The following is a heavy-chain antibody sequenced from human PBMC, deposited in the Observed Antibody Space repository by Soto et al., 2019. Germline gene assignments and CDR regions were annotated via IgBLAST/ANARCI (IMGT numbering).Heavy chain of an antibody. V-gene: IGHV4-31*03. Sequence: SETLSLTCTVSGGSISSGGYYWSWIRQHPGKGLEWIGYIYYSGSTYYNPSLKSRVTISVDTSKNQFSLKLSSVTAADTAVYYCARAPNREGVAFDIWGQGTMVTVSS. CDR2: IYYSGST. CDR1: GGSISSGGYY. D-gene: IGHD1-26*01. CDR3: ARAPNREGVAFDI. J-gene: IGHJ3*02.